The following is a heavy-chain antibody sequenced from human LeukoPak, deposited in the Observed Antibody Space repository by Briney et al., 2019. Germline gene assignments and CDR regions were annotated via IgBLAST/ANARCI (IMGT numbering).Heavy chain of an antibody. J-gene: IGHJ4*02. CDR3: ARARHGILTGYYLDY. CDR2: IWYDGSNK. CDR1: GYAFSDFA. D-gene: IGHD3-9*01. V-gene: IGHV3-33*08. Sequence: GGSLKLSCAASGYAFSDFAVHWVRQAPGKGLEWVTVIWYDGSNKYYADSVKGRFTISRDNSKDTLYLQMNSLRAEDTAVYYCARARHGILTGYYLDYWGQGTLVTVSS.